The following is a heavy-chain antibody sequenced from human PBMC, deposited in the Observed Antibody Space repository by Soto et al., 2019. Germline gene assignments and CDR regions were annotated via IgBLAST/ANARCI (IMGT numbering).Heavy chain of an antibody. V-gene: IGHV1-8*01. CDR1: GYNSTNFD. CDR2: MNPSSGET. D-gene: IGHD2-15*01. J-gene: IGHJ4*01. CDR3: ARLAEYCNGIKCYSNFDF. Sequence: ASVKVSCKTSGYNSTNFDINWVRQAPGRGLVWMGWMNPSSGETGSAQNFQGRVTMTRDISTRTFFMQLTSLRSEDTAIYYCARLAEYCNGIKCYSNFDFWGRGTQVTVSS.